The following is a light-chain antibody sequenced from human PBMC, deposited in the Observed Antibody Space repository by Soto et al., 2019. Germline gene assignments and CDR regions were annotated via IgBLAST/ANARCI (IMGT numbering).Light chain of an antibody. V-gene: IGLV2-14*01. CDR1: SSDVGAYDF. J-gene: IGLJ2*01. CDR3: ASYSTSSLRVI. CDR2: DVN. Sequence: QSALTQPASVSGSPGQSITFSCTGSSSDVGAYDFVSWYRQHPGKAPKLLLYDVNNRPSGVSYRFSGSKSGNTASLSISGLQAEDEADHYCASYSTSSLRVIFGGGTKLTVL.